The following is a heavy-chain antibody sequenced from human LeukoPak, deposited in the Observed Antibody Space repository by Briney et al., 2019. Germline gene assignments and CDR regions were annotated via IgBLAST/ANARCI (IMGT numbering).Heavy chain of an antibody. J-gene: IGHJ6*02. CDR1: GFIFSTYA. Sequence: GGSLRLYCGASGFIFSTYAMSWVRQAPGKGLEWVSGVGGDGSTTYYADSVKGRFTISRDNSKNTLFLQMNSLRVEDTAVYYCASSEFYYGFDVRGQGTTVTVSS. CDR3: ASSEFYYGFDV. CDR2: VGGDGSTT. V-gene: IGHV3-23*01.